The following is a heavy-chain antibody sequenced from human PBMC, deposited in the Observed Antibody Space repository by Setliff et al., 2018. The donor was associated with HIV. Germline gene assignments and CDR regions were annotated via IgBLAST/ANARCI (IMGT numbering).Heavy chain of an antibody. D-gene: IGHD2-21*02. CDR3: ARDEEVVVTAIRDYYYYYMDV. CDR1: GESFSAYF. Sequence: LSLTCAVYGESFSAYFWSWIRQPPGKGLEWIGEINHSGSTNYNPSLKSRVTISMGTSKNHFSLKLSSVTAADTAVYYCARDEEVVVTAIRDYYYYYMDVWGKGTTVTVS. J-gene: IGHJ6*03. V-gene: IGHV4-34*01. CDR2: INHSGST.